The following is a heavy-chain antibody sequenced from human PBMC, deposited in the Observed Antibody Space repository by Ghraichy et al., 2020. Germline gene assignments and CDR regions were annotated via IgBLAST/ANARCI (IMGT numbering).Heavy chain of an antibody. CDR1: GFTVSNNY. CDR2: IYSGGST. D-gene: IGHD2-8*01. Sequence: GGSLRLSCAASGFTVSNNYMTWVRQAPGKGLEWVSLIYSGGSTNYADSVKGRFTISRDNSKNPVYLQMNSLRAEDTAVYYCARGGGVNAGYWGQGTLVTVS. J-gene: IGHJ4*02. CDR3: ARGGGVNAGY. V-gene: IGHV3-66*01.